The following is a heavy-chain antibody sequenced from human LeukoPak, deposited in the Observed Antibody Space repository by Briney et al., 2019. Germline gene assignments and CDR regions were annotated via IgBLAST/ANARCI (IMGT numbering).Heavy chain of an antibody. V-gene: IGHV4-38-2*02. Sequence: PETLSLTCTVSADSITSGYYGGWIRQPPGKGLEWSGRIYTGGGTNYNPALQSRDTISVDPSKNQHSLKLSSVTAADTAVYYCARHLEPRITMVRGVIGWFDPWGQGPLVTVSS. CDR2: IYTGGGT. CDR3: ARHLEPRITMVRGVIGWFDP. J-gene: IGHJ5*02. CDR1: ADSITSGYY. D-gene: IGHD3-10*01.